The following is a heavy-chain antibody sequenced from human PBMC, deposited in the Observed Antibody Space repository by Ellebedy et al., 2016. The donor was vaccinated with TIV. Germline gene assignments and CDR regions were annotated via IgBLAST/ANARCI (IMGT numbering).Heavy chain of an antibody. J-gene: IGHJ6*02. CDR3: ARVPGYGDYAYYYYGMDV. D-gene: IGHD4-17*01. V-gene: IGHV1-69*13. Sequence: ASVKVSCKASGGTFSSYAISWLRQAPGQGLEWMGGIIPIFGTANYAQKFQGRVTITADESTSPAYMELSSLRSEDTAVYYCARVPGYGDYAYYYYGMDVWGQGTTVTVSS. CDR1: GGTFSSYA. CDR2: IIPIFGTA.